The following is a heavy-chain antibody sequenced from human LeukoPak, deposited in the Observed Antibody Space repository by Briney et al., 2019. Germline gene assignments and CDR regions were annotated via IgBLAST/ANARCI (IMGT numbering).Heavy chain of an antibody. J-gene: IGHJ4*02. D-gene: IGHD3-22*01. V-gene: IGHV4-39*07. CDR1: GGSISSSSYY. CDR3: ARESDSSGSYWGHSDY. CDR2: IYYSGST. Sequence: PSGTLSLTCTVSGGSISSSSYYWGWIRQPPGKGLEWIGSIYYSGSTYYNPSLKNRVTISIHTSKNQFSLRLSSVTAADTAVYYCARESDSSGSYWGHSDYWGQGTLLTVSS.